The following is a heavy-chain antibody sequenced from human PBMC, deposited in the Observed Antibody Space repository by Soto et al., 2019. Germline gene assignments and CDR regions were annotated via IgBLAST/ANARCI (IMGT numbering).Heavy chain of an antibody. D-gene: IGHD3-22*01. CDR1: GFTFVNYA. V-gene: IGHV3-23*01. Sequence: GGSLRLSCAASGFTFVNYAMSWVRQAPGKGLEWVSTITGGGGSTYYADSVTGRFTISRDNSKNTLYLQMNSLRAEDTAVYYCAKHYDSSGYYYAYWGQGALVTVSS. CDR3: AKHYDSSGYYYAY. J-gene: IGHJ4*02. CDR2: ITGGGGST.